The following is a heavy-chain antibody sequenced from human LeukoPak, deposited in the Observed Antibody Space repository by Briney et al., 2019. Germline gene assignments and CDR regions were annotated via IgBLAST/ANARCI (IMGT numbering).Heavy chain of an antibody. CDR2: IKQDGSEK. V-gene: IGHV3-7*01. J-gene: IGHJ4*02. Sequence: GGSLRLSCVASGFTFRSYWMSWGRQAPGKGLEWVANIKQDGSEKYYVDSVKGRFTISRDNAKNSLYLQMNSLRAEDTAVYYCARDYEAGCTSTTCYDRFDYWGQGTLVTVSS. D-gene: IGHD2-2*01. CDR1: GFTFRSYW. CDR3: ARDYEAGCTSTTCYDRFDY.